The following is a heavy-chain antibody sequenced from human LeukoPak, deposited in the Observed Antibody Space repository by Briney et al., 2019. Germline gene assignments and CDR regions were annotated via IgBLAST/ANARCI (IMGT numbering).Heavy chain of an antibody. D-gene: IGHD3-9*01. V-gene: IGHV3-23*01. CDR3: ARRDILTEVFDY. Sequence: GGSLRLPCAASGFTFSSYAMSWVRQAPGKGLEWVSAISGSGGSTYYADSVKGRFTISRDNSKNTLYLQMNSLRAEDTAVYYCARRDILTEVFDYWGQGTLVTVSS. CDR2: ISGSGGST. J-gene: IGHJ4*02. CDR1: GFTFSSYA.